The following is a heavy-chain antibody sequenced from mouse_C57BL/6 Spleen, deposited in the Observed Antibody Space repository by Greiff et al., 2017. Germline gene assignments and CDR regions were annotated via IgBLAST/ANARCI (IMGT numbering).Heavy chain of an antibody. CDR3: ARDGLYYDYPYAMDY. J-gene: IGHJ4*01. CDR2: INPSNGGT. V-gene: IGHV1-53*01. CDR1: GYTFTSYW. D-gene: IGHD2-4*01. Sequence: VQLQQPGTELVKPGASVKLSCKASGYTFTSYWMHWVKQRPGQGLEWIGNINPSNGGTNYNEKFKSKATLTVDKSSSTAYMQLSSLTSEDSAVYYCARDGLYYDYPYAMDYWGQGTSVTVSS.